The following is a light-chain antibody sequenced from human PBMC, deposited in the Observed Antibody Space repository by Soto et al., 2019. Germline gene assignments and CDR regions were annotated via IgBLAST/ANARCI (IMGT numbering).Light chain of an antibody. V-gene: IGLV2-8*01. J-gene: IGLJ1*01. Sequence: QSALTQPPSASGSPGQSVTISCTGTSRDVGGYDYVSWYQQLPGKAPKIMIYDVSKRPSGVPDRVSGSKSGNTASLTVSGLQAEDEADYYCSSYAGSDHYVFGPGTKLNVL. CDR1: SRDVGGYDY. CDR2: DVS. CDR3: SSYAGSDHYV.